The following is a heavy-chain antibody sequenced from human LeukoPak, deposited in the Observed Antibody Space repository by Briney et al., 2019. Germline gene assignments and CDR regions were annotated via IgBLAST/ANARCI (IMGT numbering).Heavy chain of an antibody. V-gene: IGHV3-23*01. CDR2: ITGSGADT. CDR3: AGTGGNSWAQFDY. D-gene: IGHD4-23*01. J-gene: IGHJ4*02. Sequence: GGSLRLSCAACGFIFSSHAMGWVRQAPGKGLEWVSSITGSGADTYYGDSVKGRFTIARDNSKNILYLQMNSLRAEDTAVYYCAGTGGNSWAQFDYWGQGTLVTVSS. CDR1: GFIFSSHA.